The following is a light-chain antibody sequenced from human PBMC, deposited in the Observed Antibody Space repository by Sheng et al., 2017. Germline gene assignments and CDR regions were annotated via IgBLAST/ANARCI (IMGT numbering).Light chain of an antibody. V-gene: IGLV2-8*01. CDR1: SSDVGNYNY. CDR3: CSYAASNTFV. CDR2: EVT. Sequence: QSALTQPPSASGSPGQSVTISCTGTSSDVGNYNYVSWYQQYPGKAPTLIIFEVTKRPSGVPDRFSGSKSGNTASLTVSGLQADDEADYYCCSYAASNTFVFGTGTKVTVL. J-gene: IGLJ1*01.